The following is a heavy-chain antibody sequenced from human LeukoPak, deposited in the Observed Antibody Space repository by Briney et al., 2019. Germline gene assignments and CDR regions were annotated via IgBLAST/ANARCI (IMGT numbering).Heavy chain of an antibody. CDR2: SGDKGNAYIT. V-gene: IGHV3-72*01. J-gene: IGHJ4*02. CDR3: ANFFGTNFGF. D-gene: IGHD3-16*01. Sequence: GGSLRLSCAVSGLSFSDHYMDWVRQAPGKGLEWVGRSGDKGNAYITDYAASVEGRFTISRDDSKNSVYLQMNNLKTEDTAVYYCANFFGTNFGFWGQGTVVTVSS. CDR1: GLSFSDHY.